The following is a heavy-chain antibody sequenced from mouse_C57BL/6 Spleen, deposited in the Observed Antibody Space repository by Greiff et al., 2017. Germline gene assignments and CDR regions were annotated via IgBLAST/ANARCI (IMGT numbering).Heavy chain of an antibody. CDR1: GFSLTSYG. Sequence: VQLQESGPGLVQPSQSLSITCTVSGFSLTSYGVHWVRQSPGKGLEWLGVIWSGGSTDYNAAFISRLSISKDNSKSQVFFKMNSLQADDTAIYYCSSKGDYYGSSYALDYWGQGTTLTVSS. V-gene: IGHV2-2*01. CDR3: SSKGDYYGSSYALDY. CDR2: IWSGGST. J-gene: IGHJ2*01. D-gene: IGHD1-1*01.